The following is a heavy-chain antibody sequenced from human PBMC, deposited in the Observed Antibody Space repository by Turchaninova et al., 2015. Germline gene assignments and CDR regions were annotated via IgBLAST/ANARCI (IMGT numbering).Heavy chain of an antibody. CDR1: GFTFSTYG. CDR3: AKLAGTYYYHYGMDV. Sequence: VQLVESGGGVVQPGRSLRLSCAASGFTFSTYGMHWVRQGPGQGLEWVAVISYDGSNSYYADSEKGRFTISRDNSKNTPYLQMNTLRAEDTAVYYCAKLAGTYYYHYGMDVWGQGTTVTVSS. V-gene: IGHV3-30*18. CDR2: ISYDGSNS. J-gene: IGHJ6*02. D-gene: IGHD1-14*01.